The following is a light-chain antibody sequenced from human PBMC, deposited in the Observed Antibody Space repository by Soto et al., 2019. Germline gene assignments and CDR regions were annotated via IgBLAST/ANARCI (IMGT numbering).Light chain of an antibody. V-gene: IGKV1-5*03. CDR3: QQYETYSGT. J-gene: IGKJ3*01. CDR1: QIINTW. Sequence: DIQMTQSPSTLSASVGDRVTITCRASQIINTWLAWYQQKPGKAPKLLIYRASNLVSGVPSRFSGSGSGTEFTLTISSLQPEDFSIYYCQQYETYSGTFGPGTKWIS. CDR2: RAS.